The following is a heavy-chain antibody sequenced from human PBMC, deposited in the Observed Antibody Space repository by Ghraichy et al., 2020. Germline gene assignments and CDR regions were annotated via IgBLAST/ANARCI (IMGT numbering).Heavy chain of an antibody. CDR2: IYYSGST. D-gene: IGHD3-10*01. CDR3: ARGGPFDY. J-gene: IGHJ4*02. V-gene: IGHV4-59*01. CDR1: GGSISSYY. Sequence: SETLSLTCTVSGGSISSYYWSWIRQPPGKGLEWIGYIYYSGSTNYNPSLKSRVTISVDTSKNQFSLKLSSVTAAYTAVYYCARGGPFDYWGQGTLVTVSS.